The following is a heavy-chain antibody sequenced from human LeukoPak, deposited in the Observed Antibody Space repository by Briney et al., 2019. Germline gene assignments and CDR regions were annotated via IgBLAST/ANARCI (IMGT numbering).Heavy chain of an antibody. D-gene: IGHD6-13*01. Sequence: SQTLSLTCAISGDSVSSNSAAWNWIRQSPSRGLEWLGRTYYRSKWYNDYAVSVKSRITINPDTSKNQFSLQLNSVTPEDTDVYSCAEERIAAAGMCLNYWGQGPLVTVSS. V-gene: IGHV6-1*01. CDR2: TYYRSKWYN. CDR3: AEERIAAAGMCLNY. CDR1: GDSVSSNSAA. J-gene: IGHJ4*02.